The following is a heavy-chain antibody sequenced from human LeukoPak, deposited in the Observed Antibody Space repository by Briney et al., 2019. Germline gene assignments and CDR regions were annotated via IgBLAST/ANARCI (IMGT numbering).Heavy chain of an antibody. CDR2: INHSGST. Sequence: PSETLSLTCAVYGVSFSGYYWSWLRQPPGKGLEWIGEINHSGSTNYNPSLKSGFTISVDTSKNQFSLKLSSVTGADTAVYYCARVTRLMNCSGGSCYSVSAVDIWGQGTMVTVSS. CDR3: ARVTRLMNCSGGSCYSVSAVDI. J-gene: IGHJ3*02. D-gene: IGHD2-15*01. V-gene: IGHV4-34*01. CDR1: GVSFSGYY.